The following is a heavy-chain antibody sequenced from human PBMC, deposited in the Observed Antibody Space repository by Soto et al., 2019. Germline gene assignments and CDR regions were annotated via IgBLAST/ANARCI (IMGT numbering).Heavy chain of an antibody. CDR3: AADPYCGGDCYFDY. V-gene: IGHV1-58*01. CDR1: GFTFFTSA. Sequence: GASVKVSCKASGFTFFTSAVQWVRQARGQGLEWIGWIVVSSGNTDYAQKFQERVTITRDMSTNTAYMELTSLRSEDTAVYYCAADPYCGGDCYFDYWGQGTVVTVSS. CDR2: IVVSSGNT. J-gene: IGHJ4*02. D-gene: IGHD2-21*02.